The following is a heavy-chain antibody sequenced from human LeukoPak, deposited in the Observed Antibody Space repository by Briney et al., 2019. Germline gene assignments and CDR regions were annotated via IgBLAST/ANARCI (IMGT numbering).Heavy chain of an antibody. CDR2: ISCGGST. CDR1: GDSISRYD. V-gene: IGHV4-59*01. CDR3: ARVWSGYDVFDI. D-gene: IGHD3-3*01. Sequence: SETLSLTCAASGDSISRYDRSWIRQPPGKGLEWMGVISCGGSTNYKPSLKNRVTISVDASKNQFSLELRSVTAADTAVYYCARVWSGYDVFDIWGQGTMVTVSS. J-gene: IGHJ3*02.